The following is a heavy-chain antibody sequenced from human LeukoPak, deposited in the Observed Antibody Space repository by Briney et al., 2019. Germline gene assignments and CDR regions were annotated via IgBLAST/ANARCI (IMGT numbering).Heavy chain of an antibody. V-gene: IGHV3-30*01. CDR1: GFTLGDSN. J-gene: IGHJ2*01. Sequence: PGGTLRLSCAASGFTLGDSNAHWVRQAPGKGLEWVAVISHDRSRVYAAASVRGRFTISRDNCKNTLYLQMNSLRPEDTAVYYSARDGRSPYYWFFDLWGRGTLVTVSS. CDR2: ISHDRSRV. CDR3: ARDGRSPYYWFFDL.